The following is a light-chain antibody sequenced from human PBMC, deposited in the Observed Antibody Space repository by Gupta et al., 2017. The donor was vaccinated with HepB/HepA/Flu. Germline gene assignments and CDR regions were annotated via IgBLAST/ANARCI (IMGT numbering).Light chain of an antibody. Sequence: QSALTHPPSASGPPGQSVTISCTGTSSDVGGYNYVSWYQQPPGTPPKIIIEDVSKRPSGAPERFAATKSATNASPRAFGLQAEDEADEYCRQSEGTTTVVFGGGTKLTVL. CDR3: RQSEGTTTVV. J-gene: IGLJ2*01. CDR2: DVS. CDR1: SSDVGGYNY. V-gene: IGLV2-8*01.